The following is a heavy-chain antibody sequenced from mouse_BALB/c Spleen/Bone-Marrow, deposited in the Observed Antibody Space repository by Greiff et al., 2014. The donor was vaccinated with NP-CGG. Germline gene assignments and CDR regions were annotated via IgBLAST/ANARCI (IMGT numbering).Heavy chain of an antibody. D-gene: IGHD2-5*01. CDR2: IDPYYGDT. CDR1: GYSFSGYN. Sequence: EVQLQQSGPELEKPGASVKISCKASGYSFSGYNLNWVKQNNGQSLEWIGNIDPYYGDTTYNQKFKGKATLTVDRSSSTAYMQLKSLTSEDSAVYYCARKAYYTNWWYFDVWGAGTTVTVSS. V-gene: IGHV1-39*01. CDR3: ARKAYYTNWWYFDV. J-gene: IGHJ1*01.